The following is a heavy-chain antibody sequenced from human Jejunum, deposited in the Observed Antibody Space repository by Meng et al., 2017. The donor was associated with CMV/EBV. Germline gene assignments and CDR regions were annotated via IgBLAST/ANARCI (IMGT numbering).Heavy chain of an antibody. Sequence: SGLTFGTYSVPWVRQAPGKGLAWVSSISSSSSSIYYTDSVKGRFTISRDNAKNSLFLLMNSLRAEDTAVYFCARELELLNYLDYWGQGTLVTVPQ. J-gene: IGHJ4*02. CDR1: GLTFGTYS. CDR3: ARELELLNYLDY. D-gene: IGHD1-7*01. CDR2: ISSSSSSI. V-gene: IGHV3-21*06.